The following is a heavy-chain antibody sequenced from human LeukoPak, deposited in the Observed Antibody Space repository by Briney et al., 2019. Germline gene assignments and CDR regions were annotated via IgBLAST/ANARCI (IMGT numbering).Heavy chain of an antibody. CDR1: GFTFDDYA. CDR2: ISWNSGSI. D-gene: IGHD2-2*01. Sequence: PGGSLRLSCAASGFTFDDYAMHWVRQAPGKGLEWVSGISWNSGSIGYADSVKGRFTISRDNAKNSLYLQMNSLRAEDTALYYCPKDISAALYCSSTSCYRRKAFDYWGQGTLVTVSS. V-gene: IGHV3-9*01. CDR3: PKDISAALYCSSTSCYRRKAFDY. J-gene: IGHJ4*02.